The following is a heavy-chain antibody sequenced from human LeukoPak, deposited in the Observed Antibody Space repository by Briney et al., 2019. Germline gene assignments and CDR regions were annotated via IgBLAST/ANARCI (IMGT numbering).Heavy chain of an antibody. Sequence: GGSLRLSCAASGFIFSNYGMNWVRQAPGKGLEWVANIKQDGTEKYYVDSVKGRFTISRDNARNSLYLQMNTLRAEDTAVYSCARGADGVSSNSRGWFDPWGQGTLVTVSS. J-gene: IGHJ5*02. CDR2: IKQDGTEK. CDR1: GFIFSNYG. CDR3: ARGADGVSSNSRGWFDP. V-gene: IGHV3-7*01. D-gene: IGHD2-15*01.